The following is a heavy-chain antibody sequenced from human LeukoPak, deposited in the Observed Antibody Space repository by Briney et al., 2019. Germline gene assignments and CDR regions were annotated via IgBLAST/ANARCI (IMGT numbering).Heavy chain of an antibody. D-gene: IGHD2-15*01. Sequence: GGSLRLSCAASGFSFITYWMGWVRQAPGKGLEWVANIRHDGDETYYVGSVKGRFTISRDNAKNSLYLQMNSLSAEDTAVYYCARPSFTQGSYFDYWGQGTLVTVSS. CDR2: IRHDGDET. CDR3: ARPSFTQGSYFDY. J-gene: IGHJ4*02. V-gene: IGHV3-7*01. CDR1: GFSFITYW.